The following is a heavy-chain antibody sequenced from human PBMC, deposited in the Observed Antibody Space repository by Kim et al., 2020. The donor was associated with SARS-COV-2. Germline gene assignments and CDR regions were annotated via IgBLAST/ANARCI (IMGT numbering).Heavy chain of an antibody. CDR2: IYYSGST. CDR3: ARVAELIVVVPAAIENYYYYGMDV. CDR1: GGSISSGGYY. V-gene: IGHV4-31*03. J-gene: IGHJ6*02. D-gene: IGHD2-2*01. Sequence: SETLSLTCTVSGGSISSGGYYWSWIRQHPGKGLEWIGYIYYSGSTYYNPSLKSRVTISVDTSKNQFSLKLSSVTAADTAVYYCARVAELIVVVPAAIENYYYYGMDVWGQGTTVTVSS.